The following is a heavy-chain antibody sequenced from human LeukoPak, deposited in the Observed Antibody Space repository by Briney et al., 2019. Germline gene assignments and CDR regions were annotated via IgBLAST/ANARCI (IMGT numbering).Heavy chain of an antibody. D-gene: IGHD2-21*02. CDR3: ARGASDFYFDY. Sequence: ASVKVSCKASGYTFTSYDIQWVRQAPGQGLEWMGIISPSDGSTTYAQKFQARVTMTRDTSTSTVYMELSSLRSEDTAVYFCARGASDFYFDYCGQGTLVTVSS. J-gene: IGHJ4*02. CDR1: GYTFTSYD. CDR2: ISPSDGST. V-gene: IGHV1-46*01.